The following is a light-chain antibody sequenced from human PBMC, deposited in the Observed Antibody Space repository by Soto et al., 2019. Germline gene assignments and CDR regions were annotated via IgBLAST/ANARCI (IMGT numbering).Light chain of an antibody. Sequence: EIVLTQSTETLSLSPGERAALSCRASQSMSSSLTWYQQKPGQAPRLLIYDASNRATGIPARFSGSGSGTDFTLTISSLEPEDFAVYYCQQRSNWPPEVTFGPGTKVDMK. CDR1: QSMSSS. CDR2: DAS. CDR3: QQRSNWPPEVT. J-gene: IGKJ3*01. V-gene: IGKV3-11*01.